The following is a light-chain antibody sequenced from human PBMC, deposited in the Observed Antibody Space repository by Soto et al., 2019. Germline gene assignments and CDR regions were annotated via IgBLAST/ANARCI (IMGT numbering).Light chain of an antibody. CDR3: KQYYRYPRT. J-gene: IGKJ1*01. CDR2: AAS. CDR1: QGISSY. V-gene: IGKV1-8*01. Sequence: AIRMTQSPSSFSASTGDRVTITCRASQGISSYLAWYQQKPGKAPKLLIYAASTLQSGVPSRFSGSGSGTDFTLTISCLQSEDFATYYCKQYYRYPRTFGQGTKV.